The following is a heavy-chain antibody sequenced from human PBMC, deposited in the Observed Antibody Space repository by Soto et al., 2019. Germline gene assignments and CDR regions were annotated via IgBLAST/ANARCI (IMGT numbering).Heavy chain of an antibody. Sequence: ASVKVSCKASGYTFAGYYVHWVREAPGQGLEWMGWINPETGATSYAQKFQGRVTLSRDTSINTAYLELSSLRFDDAAVYFCARERYQVISDGMDVWGQGTTVTVSS. CDR2: INPETGAT. J-gene: IGHJ6*02. CDR3: ARERYQVISDGMDV. D-gene: IGHD2-2*01. CDR1: GYTFAGYY. V-gene: IGHV1-2*02.